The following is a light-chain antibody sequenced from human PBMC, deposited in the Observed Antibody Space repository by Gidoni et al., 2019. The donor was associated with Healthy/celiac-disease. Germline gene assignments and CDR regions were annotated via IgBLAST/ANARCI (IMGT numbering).Light chain of an antibody. CDR2: DVS. CDR1: SSYVGGYNY. Sequence: QSALTQPASVSGSPGQSITISCTGTSSYVGGYNYVSWYQQHPGKAPKLMIHDVSNRPSGGSNRFSGSKAGNTASLTISGLQAEEEADYYCSSYTSSSTLVFGGGTKLTVL. V-gene: IGLV2-14*03. J-gene: IGLJ2*01. CDR3: SSYTSSSTLV.